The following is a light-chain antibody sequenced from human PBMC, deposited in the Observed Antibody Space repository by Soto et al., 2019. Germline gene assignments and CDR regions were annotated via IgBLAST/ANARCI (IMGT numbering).Light chain of an antibody. V-gene: IGLV2-14*01. CDR2: DVS. CDR1: SSDVGGYNY. CDR3: SSYTRGFYA. J-gene: IGLJ1*01. Sequence: QPVRTHPAYGSVAPLEGLTISNTGTSSDVGGYNYVSWYQQHPGKAPKLMIYDVSDRPSGVPNRFSGSKSGNTASLTISGLQAEDEADYYCSSYTRGFYAFGPGTKVTVL.